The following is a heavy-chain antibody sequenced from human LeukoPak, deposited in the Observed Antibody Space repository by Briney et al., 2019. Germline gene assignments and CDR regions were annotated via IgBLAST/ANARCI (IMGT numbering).Heavy chain of an antibody. CDR3: AKPGAYGSGSYTEN. J-gene: IGHJ4*02. D-gene: IGHD3-10*01. V-gene: IGHV3-23*01. CDR2: ISGSGGST. CDR1: GFTFSSYA. Sequence: GGSLRLSCGASGFTFSSYAMSWVRQAPRKGLEWVSAISGSGGSTYYVDSVKGRFTISRDNSKNTLYLQMNSLRAEDTAVYYCAKPGAYGSGSYTENWGQGTLVTVSS.